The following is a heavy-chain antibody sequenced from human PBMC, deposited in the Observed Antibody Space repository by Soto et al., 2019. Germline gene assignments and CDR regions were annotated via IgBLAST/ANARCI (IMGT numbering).Heavy chain of an antibody. V-gene: IGHV1-8*01. Sequence: QVQLVQSGAEVKKPGASVKISCKASGYSFTSYDINWVRQATGQGLEWMGWINPNSGNTDYTQKFQGRVTMTRDTSISTAYMELSSLRSEDTAVYYCARAPFLQYFYMDVWGEGTSVIVSS. CDR1: GYSFTSYD. J-gene: IGHJ6*03. D-gene: IGHD4-4*01. CDR3: ARAPFLQYFYMDV. CDR2: INPNSGNT.